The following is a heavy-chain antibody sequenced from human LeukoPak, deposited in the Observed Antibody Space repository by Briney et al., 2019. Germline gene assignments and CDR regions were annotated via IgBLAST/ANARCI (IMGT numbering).Heavy chain of an antibody. CDR1: GGTFSSYA. J-gene: IGHJ4*02. V-gene: IGHV1-69*13. CDR3: ASSGTYYDFWSGYYQFDY. Sequence: ASVKVSCKASGGTFSSYAISWVRQAPGQGLEWMGGIIPIFGTANYARKFQGRVTITADESTSTAYMELSSLRSEDTAVYYCASSGTYYDFWSGYYQFDYWGQGTLVTVSS. CDR2: IIPIFGTA. D-gene: IGHD3-3*01.